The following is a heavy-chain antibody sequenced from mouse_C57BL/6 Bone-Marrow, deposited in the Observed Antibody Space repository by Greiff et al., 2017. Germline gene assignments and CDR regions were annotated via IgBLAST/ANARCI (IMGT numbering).Heavy chain of an antibody. CDR1: GYSFTDYN. D-gene: IGHD1-1*01. Sequence: VQLQQSGPELVKPGASVKISCKASGYSFTDYNMNWVKQSNGKSLEWIGVINPNYGTTSYNQKFKGKATFTVDQSSSTAYMQLNSLTSKDSAVYYCASYYYGSSYCFDYWGQGTTLTVSS. CDR2: INPNYGTT. V-gene: IGHV1-39*01. J-gene: IGHJ2*01. CDR3: ASYYYGSSYCFDY.